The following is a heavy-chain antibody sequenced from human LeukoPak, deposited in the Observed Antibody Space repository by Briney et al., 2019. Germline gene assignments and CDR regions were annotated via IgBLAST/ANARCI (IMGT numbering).Heavy chain of an antibody. CDR1: GFTISSNY. D-gene: IGHD3-10*01. V-gene: IGHV3-66*01. J-gene: IGHJ4*02. CDR3: VKDGSGSYYTYYFDY. Sequence: GGSLRLSCVASGFTISSNYMSWVRQAPGKGLEWISVIYTGGSTSYADSVKGRFTISRDSSTNTLFLQMNSLRAEDTAVYYCVKDGSGSYYTYYFDYWGQGTLVTVSS. CDR2: IYTGGST.